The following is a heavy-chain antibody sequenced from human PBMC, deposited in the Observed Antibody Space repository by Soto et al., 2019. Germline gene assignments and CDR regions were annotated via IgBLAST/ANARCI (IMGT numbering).Heavy chain of an antibody. J-gene: IGHJ4*02. D-gene: IGHD1-1*01. Sequence: EVQLLESGGGLVQPGGSLILSCAASGFTVSTYGVTWVRQAPGKGLEWVSGFTGVIGTTHYADSVKGRFTITRDNSNNTVYLQMNSLRVEDTAVYYCARWNGYGDYWGRGTLVTVSS. CDR3: ARWNGYGDY. V-gene: IGHV3-23*01. CDR2: FTGVIGTT. CDR1: GFTVSTYG.